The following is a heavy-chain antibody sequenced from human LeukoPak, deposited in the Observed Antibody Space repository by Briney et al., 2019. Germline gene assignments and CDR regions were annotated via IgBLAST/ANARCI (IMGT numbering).Heavy chain of an antibody. J-gene: IGHJ4*02. CDR1: GYTFPSYG. CDR2: VSTYKADT. CDR3: ARSYSSRTSSDY. D-gene: IGHD2-2*01. Sequence: ASVKVSCQASGYTFPSYGLNWARPAPGQGLEWMGWVSTYKADTNYAQKFQGRVTMTTDTSTNTAYMELRSLTSDDTAMYYCARSYSSRTSSDYWGQGTLVTVSS. V-gene: IGHV1-18*01.